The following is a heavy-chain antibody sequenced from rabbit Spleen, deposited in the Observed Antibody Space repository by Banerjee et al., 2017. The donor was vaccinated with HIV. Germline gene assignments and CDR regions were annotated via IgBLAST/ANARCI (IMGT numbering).Heavy chain of an antibody. Sequence: QQLVESGGGLVKPGASLTLTCKASGFDFSRGYDMCWVRQAPGKGLEWIACIYTGNSKTYYASWAKGRFTISKTSSTTVTLQMTSLTVADTATYFCARDAGRGDYIDGVFNLWGPGTLVTVS. CDR1: GFDFSRGYD. D-gene: IGHD8-1*01. CDR3: ARDAGRGDYIDGVFNL. J-gene: IGHJ4*01. V-gene: IGHV1S40*01. CDR2: IYTGNSKT.